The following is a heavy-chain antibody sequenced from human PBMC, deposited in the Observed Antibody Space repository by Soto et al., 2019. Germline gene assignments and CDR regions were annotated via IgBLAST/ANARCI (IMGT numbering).Heavy chain of an antibody. CDR1: GGSISSGGYY. J-gene: IGHJ4*02. V-gene: IGHV4-31*03. D-gene: IGHD2-8*01. CDR3: ARVTMVYAIYFDY. CDR2: IYYSGST. Sequence: SETLSLTCTVSGGSISSGGYYWSWIRQHPGKGLEWIGYIYYSGSTYYNPSLKSRVTISVDTSKNQFSLKLSSVTAADTAVYYCARVTMVYAIYFDYWGQGTLVTVSS.